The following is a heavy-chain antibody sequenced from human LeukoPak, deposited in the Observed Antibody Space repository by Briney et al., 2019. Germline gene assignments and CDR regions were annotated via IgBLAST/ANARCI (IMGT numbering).Heavy chain of an antibody. V-gene: IGHV1-69*02. CDR1: GGTFSSYT. D-gene: IGHD3-3*01. J-gene: IGHJ6*03. CDR3: ARGLTIFGVVINYMDG. CDR2: IIPILGIA. Sequence: SVKVSCKASGGTFSSYTISWVRQAPGQGLEWRGRIIPILGIANYAQKFQGRVTITADKSTSTAYMELSSLRSEDTAVYYCARGLTIFGVVINYMDGWGKGTTVTVSS.